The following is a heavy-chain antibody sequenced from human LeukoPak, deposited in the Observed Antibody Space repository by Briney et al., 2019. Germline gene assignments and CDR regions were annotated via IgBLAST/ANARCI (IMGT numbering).Heavy chain of an antibody. V-gene: IGHV4-59*01. Sequence: PSETLSLTCTVSGGSIISYYWRWIRQPPGKGLEWIGYIYYSGSTNYNPSLKSRVTISVDTSKNQFSLKLSSVTVADTAVYYCAGASYDSSGVHWGQGTLVTVSS. CDR2: IYYSGST. CDR1: GGSIISYY. J-gene: IGHJ4*02. CDR3: AGASYDSSGVH. D-gene: IGHD3-22*01.